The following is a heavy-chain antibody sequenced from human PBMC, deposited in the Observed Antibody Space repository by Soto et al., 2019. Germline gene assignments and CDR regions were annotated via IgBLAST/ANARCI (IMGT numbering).Heavy chain of an antibody. J-gene: IGHJ4*02. CDR1: GFTFSDYY. Sequence: TGGSLRLSCAASGFTFSDYYMSWIRQAPGKGLEWVSYISSSSSYTNYADSVKGRFTISRDNAKNSLYLQMNSLRAEDTAVYYCARVPGATNIQDYWGQGTLVTVSS. CDR2: ISSSSSYT. CDR3: ARVPGATNIQDY. V-gene: IGHV3-11*06.